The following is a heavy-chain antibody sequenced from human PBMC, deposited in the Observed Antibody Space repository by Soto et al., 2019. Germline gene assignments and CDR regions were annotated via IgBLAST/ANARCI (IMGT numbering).Heavy chain of an antibody. CDR1: GFTFSGSA. CDR3: TTPPDVNSSWPTDAFDI. D-gene: IGHD6-13*01. Sequence: GGSLRLSCAASGFTFSGSAMHWVRQASGKGLEWVGRIRSKANSYATAYAAPVKGRFTISRDDSKNTAYLQMNSLKTEDTAVYYCTTPPDVNSSWPTDAFDIWGQGTMVTVSS. CDR2: IRSKANSYAT. J-gene: IGHJ3*02. V-gene: IGHV3-73*01.